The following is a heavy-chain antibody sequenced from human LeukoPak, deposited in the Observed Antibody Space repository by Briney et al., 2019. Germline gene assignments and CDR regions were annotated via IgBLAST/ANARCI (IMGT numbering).Heavy chain of an antibody. Sequence: GGSLRLSCAASGFTSSNYAMHWVRQAPGKGLEWVAFISSDESDKYYADSVKGRFTISRDNSKNTLYLQMNSLRAEDTAVYYCARDISGWYSGGYFRMDVWGQGTTVTASS. D-gene: IGHD6-19*01. CDR3: ARDISGWYSGGYFRMDV. CDR1: GFTSSNYA. CDR2: ISSDESDK. J-gene: IGHJ6*02. V-gene: IGHV3-30-3*01.